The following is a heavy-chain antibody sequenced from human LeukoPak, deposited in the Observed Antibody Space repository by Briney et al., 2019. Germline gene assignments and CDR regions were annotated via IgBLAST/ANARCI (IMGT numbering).Heavy chain of an antibody. CDR2: IKQDGSEK. V-gene: IGHV3-7*01. D-gene: IGHD6-19*01. CDR1: GFTFSSYW. Sequence: PGGSLRLPCAASGFTFSSYWMSWVRQAPGRGLEWVANIKQDGSEKYYVDSVKGRFTISRDNAKNSLYLQMNSLRAEDTAVYYCARGTYSSGWGRNYYYGMDVWGQGTTVTVSS. J-gene: IGHJ6*02. CDR3: ARGTYSSGWGRNYYYGMDV.